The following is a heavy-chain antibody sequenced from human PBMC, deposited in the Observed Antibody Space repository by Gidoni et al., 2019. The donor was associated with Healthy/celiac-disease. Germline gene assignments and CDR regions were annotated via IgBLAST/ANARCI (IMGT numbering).Heavy chain of an antibody. V-gene: IGHV3-48*01. CDR2: ISSSSSTI. CDR3: AREVIGYDFWSGDAFDI. CDR1: GFTFSSYS. D-gene: IGHD3-3*01. Sequence: EVQLVESGGGLVQPGGSLRLSCAASGFTFSSYSMNWVRQAPGKGLEWVSYISSSSSTIYYADSVKGRFTISRDNAKNSLYLQMNSLRAEDTAVYYCAREVIGYDFWSGDAFDIWGQGTMVTVSS. J-gene: IGHJ3*02.